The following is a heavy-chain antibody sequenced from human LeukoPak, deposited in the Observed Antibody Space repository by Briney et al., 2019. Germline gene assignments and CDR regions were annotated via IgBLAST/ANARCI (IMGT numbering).Heavy chain of an antibody. V-gene: IGHV1-2*02. D-gene: IGHD3-9*01. CDR3: ARDNTIWNGMDV. CDR2: INPNSGGT. J-gene: IGHJ6*02. CDR1: GGTFSSYA. Sequence: ASVKVSCKASGGTFSSYAISWVRRAPGQGLEWMGWINPNSGGTNYAQKFQGRVTMTRDTSISTAYMELSRLRSDDTAVYYCARDNTIWNGMDVWGQGTTVTVSS.